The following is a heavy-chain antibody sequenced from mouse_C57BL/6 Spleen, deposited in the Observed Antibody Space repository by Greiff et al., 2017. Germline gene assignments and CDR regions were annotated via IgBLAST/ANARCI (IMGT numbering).Heavy chain of an antibody. CDR3: ARSRDYGYDVPYWYFDV. D-gene: IGHD2-2*01. Sequence: VQLQQSGAELMKPGASVKLSCKATGYTFTGYWIEWVKQRPGHGLEWIGEILPGSGSTNYNEKFKGKATFTADTSSNTAYMQLSSLTTEDSAIYYWARSRDYGYDVPYWYFDVWGTGTTVTVSS. CDR1: GYTFTGYW. J-gene: IGHJ1*03. V-gene: IGHV1-9*01. CDR2: ILPGSGST.